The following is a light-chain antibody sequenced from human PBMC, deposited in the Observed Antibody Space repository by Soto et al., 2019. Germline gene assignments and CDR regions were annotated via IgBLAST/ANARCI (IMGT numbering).Light chain of an antibody. J-gene: IGKJ2*01. CDR3: QQYGSSPPYT. CDR1: QSVSSSY. V-gene: IGKV3-20*01. Sequence: EIVLTQSPGTLSLSPGERATLSCRASQSVSSSYLAWYQQKPGQAPRLLIYGASSRATGIPDRFSGSGSATDVTLTISRLEPEDFAVYYCQQYGSSPPYTFGQGTKLEIK. CDR2: GAS.